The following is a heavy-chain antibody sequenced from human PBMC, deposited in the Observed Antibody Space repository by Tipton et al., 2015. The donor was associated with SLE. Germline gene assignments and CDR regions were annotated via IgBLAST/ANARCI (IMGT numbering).Heavy chain of an antibody. CDR2: INHSGST. J-gene: IGHJ4*02. D-gene: IGHD3-3*01. CDR1: GGSFSGYY. V-gene: IGHV4-34*01. CDR3: ARLGGWSGPYYFDY. Sequence: TLSLTCAVYGGSFSGYYWSWIRQPPGKGLEWIGEINHSGSTNYNPSLKSRVTISVDTSKNQFSLKLTSVTAADTAVYYCARLGGWSGPYYFDYWGQGTLVTVSS.